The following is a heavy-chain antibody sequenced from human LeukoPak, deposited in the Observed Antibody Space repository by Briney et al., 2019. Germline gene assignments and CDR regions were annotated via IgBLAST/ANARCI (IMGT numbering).Heavy chain of an antibody. CDR2: ISGSGGST. Sequence: PGGSLRLSCAASGFTFSSYAMSWVRQAPGKGLEWVSAISGSGGSTYYADSVKGRFTISRDNSKNTLYLQMNSLRAEDTAVYYCAKDQIFGGYSYHYYGMDVWGQGTTVTVSS. D-gene: IGHD5-18*01. CDR1: GFTFSSYA. CDR3: AKDQIFGGYSYHYYGMDV. V-gene: IGHV3-23*01. J-gene: IGHJ6*02.